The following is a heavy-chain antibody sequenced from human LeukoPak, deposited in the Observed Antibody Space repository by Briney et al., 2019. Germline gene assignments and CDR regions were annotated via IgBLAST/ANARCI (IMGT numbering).Heavy chain of an antibody. CDR1: GSSISSGDYY. CDR2: IYYSGST. CDR3: ARVYGDGHFDY. J-gene: IGHJ4*02. V-gene: IGHV4-30-4*01. Sequence: SETLSLTCTVSGSSISSGDYYWSWIRQPPGKGLEWIGYIYYSGSTYYNPSLKSRVTISVDTSKNQFSLKLSSVTAADTAVYYCARVYGDGHFDYWGQGTLVTVSS. D-gene: IGHD4-17*01.